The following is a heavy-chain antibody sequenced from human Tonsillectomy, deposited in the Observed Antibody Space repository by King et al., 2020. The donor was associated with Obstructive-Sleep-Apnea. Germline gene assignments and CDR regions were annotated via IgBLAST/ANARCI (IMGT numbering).Heavy chain of an antibody. Sequence: DVQLVESGGGLVQPGGSLRLSCAASGVTFSSYAMNWVRQAPGKGLEWVSTIVGRGGCTYYADSVKGRFTISRATSKNTLYLQMNSLRAEDTAVYYCAKADYSSSWYVVYWGQGTLVTVSS. D-gene: IGHD6-13*01. CDR3: AKADYSSSWYVVY. CDR2: IVGRGGCT. J-gene: IGHJ4*02. CDR1: GVTFSSYA. V-gene: IGHV3-23*04.